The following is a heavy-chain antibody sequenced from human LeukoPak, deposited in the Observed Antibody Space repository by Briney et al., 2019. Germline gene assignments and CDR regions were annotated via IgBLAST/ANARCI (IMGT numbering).Heavy chain of an antibody. J-gene: IGHJ4*02. Sequence: SGPTLVKPTQTLRLTCTFSGFSLTTGAVLVGWVRQPPGKAPEWLTFIYGNNDKRYSPSLRSRLTITKDTSKNQVVLTLTDMASVDTATYYCIHRTTVTSADDWGQGTLVTVSS. D-gene: IGHD4-17*01. CDR3: IHRTTVTSADD. V-gene: IGHV2-5*01. CDR2: IYGNNDK. CDR1: GFSLTTGAVL.